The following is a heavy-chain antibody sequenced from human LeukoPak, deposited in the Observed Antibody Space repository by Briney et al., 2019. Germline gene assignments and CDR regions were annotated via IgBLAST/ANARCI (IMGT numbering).Heavy chain of an antibody. CDR1: GYTFTNYY. Sequence: ASVKVSCKASGYTFTNYYIHWVRQAPGQGLEWMGIINPSGGSTGYAQMFQGRVTMTRDTSTSTVYMELSILRSDDTAVCYCARASRAGGFDYWGQGTLVTVSS. D-gene: IGHD6-13*01. J-gene: IGHJ4*02. V-gene: IGHV1-46*01. CDR3: ARASRAGGFDY. CDR2: INPSGGST.